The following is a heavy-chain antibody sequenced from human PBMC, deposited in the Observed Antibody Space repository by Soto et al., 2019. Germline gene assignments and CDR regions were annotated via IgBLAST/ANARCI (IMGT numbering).Heavy chain of an antibody. CDR1: GFTFSDYA. CDR3: AKGGRQWLVTSGFNY. V-gene: IGHV3-30*18. J-gene: IGHJ4*02. D-gene: IGHD6-19*01. CDR2: VSHDGRNT. Sequence: VQLVESGGGVVQPGRSLRLSCAASGFTFSDYAMHWVRQAPGKGLEWVAVVSHDGRNTHYADSVKGRFTISRDSSKNPVVLEMTSLRAEDTAVYYCAKGGRQWLVTSGFNYWGQGALVTVSS.